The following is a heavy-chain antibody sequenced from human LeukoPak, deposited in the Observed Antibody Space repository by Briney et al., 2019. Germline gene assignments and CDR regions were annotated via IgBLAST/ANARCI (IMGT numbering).Heavy chain of an antibody. CDR1: GYTFSRYG. CDR2: ISGYNANT. Sequence: ASVKVSCKASGYTFSRYGISWVRQAPGQGLEWMGWISGYNANTNYAQKFQGRVTMTRDTSISTAYMELSRLRSDDTAVYYCARIIAAAGTDFDYWGQGTLVTVSS. D-gene: IGHD6-13*01. CDR3: ARIIAAAGTDFDY. V-gene: IGHV1-18*01. J-gene: IGHJ4*02.